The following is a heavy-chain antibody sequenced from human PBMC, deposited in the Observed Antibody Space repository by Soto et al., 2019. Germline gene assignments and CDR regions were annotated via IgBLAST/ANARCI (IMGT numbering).Heavy chain of an antibody. CDR1: GFTFSSYG. J-gene: IGHJ6*02. CDR2: ISYDGSNK. D-gene: IGHD2-15*01. CDR3: AKDRGESLSPYCSGGSCKNYYYYGMDV. Sequence: PGGSLRLSCAASGFTFSSYGMHWVRQAPGKGLEWGAVISYDGSNKYYADSVKGRFTISRDNSKNTLYLQMNSLRAEDTAVYYCAKDRGESLSPYCSGGSCKNYYYYGMDVWGQGTTVTVSS. V-gene: IGHV3-30*18.